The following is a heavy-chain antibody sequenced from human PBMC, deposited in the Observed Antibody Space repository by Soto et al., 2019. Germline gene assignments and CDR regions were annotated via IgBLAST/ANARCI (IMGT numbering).Heavy chain of an antibody. D-gene: IGHD6-13*01. Sequence: QVQLVESGGGVVQPGRSLRLSCAASGFTFISYGMSWVRQAPGKGLEWVADISYDGSTEYYADSVKGRFTISRDNSKSTVYLQTNGLRAEVTAVYYCAKDYSSSWYYHDYWGQGTLVTVSS. CDR2: ISYDGSTE. CDR1: GFTFISYG. CDR3: AKDYSSSWYYHDY. V-gene: IGHV3-30*18. J-gene: IGHJ4*02.